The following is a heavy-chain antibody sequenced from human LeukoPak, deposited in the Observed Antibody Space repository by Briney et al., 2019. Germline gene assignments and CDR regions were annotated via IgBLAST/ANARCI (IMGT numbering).Heavy chain of an antibody. Sequence: PGGSLRLSCAASGFSFSSHWMTWVRQAPGKGLEWVGKIKQDGSEKHYVDSVKGRFTISRGNAKNSLYLQMNSLRPEDTAVYYCAREQLDFNSYLTADYWGQGTLVTVSS. J-gene: IGHJ4*02. CDR3: AREQLDFNSYLTADY. CDR2: IKQDGSEK. D-gene: IGHD2-21*02. V-gene: IGHV3-7*01. CDR1: GFSFSSHW.